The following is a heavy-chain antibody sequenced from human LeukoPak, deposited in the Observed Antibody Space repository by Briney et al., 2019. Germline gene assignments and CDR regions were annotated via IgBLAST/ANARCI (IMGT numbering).Heavy chain of an antibody. D-gene: IGHD1-14*01. CDR3: ARDYHYYFDY. J-gene: IGHJ4*02. CDR1: GFTFSSYS. CDR2: ISSSSSTI. V-gene: IGHV3-48*01. Sequence: GGSLRLSCAASGFTFSSYSMNWVRQAPGKGLEWVSYISSSSSTIYYADSVKGRFTISRDNAKNSLYLQMNSLRAKDTAVYYCARDYHYYFDYWGQGTLVTVSS.